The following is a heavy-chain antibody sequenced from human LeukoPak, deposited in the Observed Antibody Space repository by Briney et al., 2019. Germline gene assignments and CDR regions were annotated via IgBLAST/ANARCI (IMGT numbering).Heavy chain of an antibody. CDR3: ARGHREYYDFWSGYYTGLTPTKNWFDP. Sequence: SETLSLTCAVYGGSFSGYYWSWIRQPPGKGLEWIGETNHSGSTNYNPSLKSRVTISVDTSKNQFSLKLSSVTAADTAVYYCARGHREYYDFWSGYYTGLTPTKNWFDPWGQGTLVTVSS. CDR2: TNHSGST. V-gene: IGHV4-34*01. D-gene: IGHD3-3*01. CDR1: GGSFSGYY. J-gene: IGHJ5*02.